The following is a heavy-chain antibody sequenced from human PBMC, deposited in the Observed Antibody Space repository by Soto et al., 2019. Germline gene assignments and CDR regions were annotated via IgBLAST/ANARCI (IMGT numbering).Heavy chain of an antibody. J-gene: IGHJ6*02. D-gene: IGHD2-8*01. V-gene: IGHV1-18*01. CDR1: GYTFTTYD. CDR2: ISTYNGNT. CDR3: ARDPYHVLMVNAPNLYGMDV. Sequence: QVQLVQSGAEVKKPGASVKVSCKASGYTFTTYDISWVRQAPGQGLEWMGRISTYNGNTNYPQSLQRRLTMTTSTATTTAYMELRRLRSDDTAVYYCARDPYHVLMVNAPNLYGMDVWGQGTTVTVSS.